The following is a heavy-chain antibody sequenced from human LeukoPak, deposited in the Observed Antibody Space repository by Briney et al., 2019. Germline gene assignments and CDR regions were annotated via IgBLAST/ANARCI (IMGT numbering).Heavy chain of an antibody. CDR2: ISSDGGGI. Sequence: GGSLRLSCAASGFTFDDYAMHWVRQVPGKGLEWLFVISSDGGGISYAASVKGQFTISRDNSKNSQYLQMNSLTTEDTAFYYCVRGGSYFDYWGQGTLVTVSS. CDR3: VRGGSYFDY. V-gene: IGHV3-43D*03. D-gene: IGHD1-26*01. J-gene: IGHJ4*02. CDR1: GFTFDDYA.